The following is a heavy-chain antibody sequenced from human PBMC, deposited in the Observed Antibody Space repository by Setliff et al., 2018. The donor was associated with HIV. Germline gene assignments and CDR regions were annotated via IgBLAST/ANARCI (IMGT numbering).Heavy chain of an antibody. D-gene: IGHD3-16*01. J-gene: IGHJ4*01. CDR1: GYTFNTYG. V-gene: IGHV1-18*01. Sequence: GASVKVSCKASGYTFNTYGISWVRQAPGQGLEWMGWISPYNGYTNYVQKLQGRVTMTTDTSTSIAYMELRSLKSEDTSVYYCAREITNYFDYCGHGTLVTVSS. CDR2: ISPYNGYT. CDR3: AREITNYFDY.